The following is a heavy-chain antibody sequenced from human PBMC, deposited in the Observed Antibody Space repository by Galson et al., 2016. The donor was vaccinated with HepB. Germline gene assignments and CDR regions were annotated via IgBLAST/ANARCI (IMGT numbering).Heavy chain of an antibody. CDR1: GATYINYY. D-gene: IGHD2-21*02. J-gene: IGHJ4*02. Sequence: SVKVSCKASGATYINYYVYWVRQAPGQGLEWMAIVNPSDGSTTYAQNFQGRVTMTSDTSTSTLFMELSSLTSEDTAMYYCARDMGGPQYCGGDCYASGYLGQGTLVTVSS. CDR2: VNPSDGST. V-gene: IGHV1-46*01. CDR3: ARDMGGPQYCGGDCYASGY.